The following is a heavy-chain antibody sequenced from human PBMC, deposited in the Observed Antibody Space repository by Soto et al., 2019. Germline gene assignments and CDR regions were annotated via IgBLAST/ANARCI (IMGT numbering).Heavy chain of an antibody. V-gene: IGHV3-15*07. CDR2: IKSKADGETT. D-gene: IGHD3-10*01. CDR1: GLTFSNAW. J-gene: IGHJ5*02. CDR3: SDSPGSGGSTDGWFDP. Sequence: PGGSLRLSCAASGLTFSNAWMNWVRQVPGKGLEWVGRIKSKADGETTDYAAPVKGRFTISRDDSRNTLYLQMDSLKTEDTAIYYCSDSPGSGGSTDGWFDPWGQGTLVTVSS.